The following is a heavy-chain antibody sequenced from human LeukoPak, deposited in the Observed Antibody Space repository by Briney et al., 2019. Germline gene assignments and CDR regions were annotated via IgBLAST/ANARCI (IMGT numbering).Heavy chain of an antibody. CDR1: GYTFTSYY. CDR3: ARENIVVVPAETGWFDP. J-gene: IGHJ5*02. CDR2: INPSGGST. V-gene: IGHV1-46*01. Sequence: ASVKVSCKASGYTFTSYYMHWVRQAPGHGLEWMGIINPSGGSTSYAQKFQGRVTMTRDTTTSTVYMELSSLRSEDTAVYYCARENIVVVPAETGWFDPWGQGTLVTVSS. D-gene: IGHD2-2*01.